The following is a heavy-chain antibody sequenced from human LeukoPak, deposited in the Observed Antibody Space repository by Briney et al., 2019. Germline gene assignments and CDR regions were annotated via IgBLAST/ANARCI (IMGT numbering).Heavy chain of an antibody. D-gene: IGHD2-21*01. CDR1: GSTFSTYS. CDR2: VWYDGTKQ. CDR3: ARDHCGGDCYDPSLPIGD. V-gene: IGHV3-33*01. Sequence: GGSRSLACAVSGSTFSTYSFHWDRQAPGKGLEWVAAVWYDGTKQFYANSVKGLFTISRDTTENTLYLQMKGLRAEDTAVYYCARDHCGGDCYDPSLPIGDWGQG. J-gene: IGHJ1*01.